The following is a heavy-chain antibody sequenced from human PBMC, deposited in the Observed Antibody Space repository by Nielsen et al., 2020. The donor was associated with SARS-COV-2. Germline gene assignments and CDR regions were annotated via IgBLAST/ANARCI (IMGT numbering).Heavy chain of an antibody. V-gene: IGHV4-39*01. J-gene: IGHJ4*02. Sequence: WIRQPPGKGLEWIGSIYYSGSTYYNPSLKSRVTISVDTSKNQFSLKLSSVTAADTAVYYCARVRGTHCSGGSCYFKYFDYWGQGTLVTVSS. CDR2: IYYSGST. D-gene: IGHD2-15*01. CDR3: ARVRGTHCSGGSCYFKYFDY.